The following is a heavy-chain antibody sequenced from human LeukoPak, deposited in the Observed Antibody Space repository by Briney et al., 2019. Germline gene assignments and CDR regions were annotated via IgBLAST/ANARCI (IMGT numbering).Heavy chain of an antibody. CDR1: AFTFRSYG. CDR2: VSASGGST. Sequence: GGSLRLSCAASAFTFRSYGMIWVRQAPGKGLEWVSTVSASGGSTYYADSVKGRFSISRDNSNNTLYLQMNSLRAEDTAVYYCAKGAASRGYTYVANWGQGTLVTVSS. V-gene: IGHV3-23*01. D-gene: IGHD5-18*01. J-gene: IGHJ4*02. CDR3: AKGAASRGYTYVAN.